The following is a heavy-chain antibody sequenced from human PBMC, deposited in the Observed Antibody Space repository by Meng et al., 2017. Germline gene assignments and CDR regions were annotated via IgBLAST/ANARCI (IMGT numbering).Heavy chain of an antibody. Sequence: SVKVSCKASGYTFTGYYMHWVRQAPGQGLEWMGGIIPMFDTPNYAQKFRGRVTITADESTSTAYMELTSLRAEDTAVYYCARVLSGWYSGFDYWGQGTLVTVSS. CDR2: IIPMFDTP. CDR3: ARVLSGWYSGFDY. V-gene: IGHV1-69*13. D-gene: IGHD6-19*01. CDR1: GYTFTGYY. J-gene: IGHJ4*02.